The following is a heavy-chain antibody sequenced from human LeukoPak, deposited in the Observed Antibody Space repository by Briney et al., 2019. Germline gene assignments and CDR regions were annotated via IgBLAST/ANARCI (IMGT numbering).Heavy chain of an antibody. J-gene: IGHJ3*02. D-gene: IGHD6-6*01. CDR3: ASLFLCYGCSSSSASVNI. CDR1: GFTFSTHG. V-gene: IGHV3-74*01. CDR2: INSDGRRT. Sequence: GGSLRLSCAASGFTFSTHGMHWVRQAPGKGLVWVSRINSDGRRTTYAESVKGRFTISRDNAKNTLYLQMNSLRAEDTAVYYCASLFLCYGCSSSSASVNIWGQGTMVTVSS.